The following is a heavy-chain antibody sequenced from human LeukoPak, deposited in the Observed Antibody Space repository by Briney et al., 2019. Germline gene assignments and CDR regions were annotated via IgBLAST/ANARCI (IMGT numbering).Heavy chain of an antibody. CDR1: GGSFSGYY. J-gene: IGHJ4*02. V-gene: IGHV4-34*01. CDR2: INHSGST. CDR3: ASPLVATIRY. Sequence: PSETLSLTCAVYGGSFSGYYWSWIRQPPGKGLEWIGEINHSGSTNYNPSLKSRVTISVDTSKNQFSLKLSSVTAADTAVYYCASPLVATIRYWGQGTLVTVSS. D-gene: IGHD5-12*01.